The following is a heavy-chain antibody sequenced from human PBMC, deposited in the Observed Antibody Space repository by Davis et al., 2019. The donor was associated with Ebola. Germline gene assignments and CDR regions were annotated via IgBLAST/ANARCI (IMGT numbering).Heavy chain of an antibody. J-gene: IGHJ6*04. CDR3: ATTSGWIGYYYGMDV. CDR1: GYSFTSYW. Sequence: GGSLRLSCKGSGYSFTSYWITWVRQMPGKGLEWMGIIFPGDSDIRYSPSFQGQVTISADKSISTAYLQWSTLKASDTAMYYCATTSGWIGYYYGMDVWGKGTTVTVSS. CDR2: IFPGDSDI. D-gene: IGHD6-19*01. V-gene: IGHV5-51*01.